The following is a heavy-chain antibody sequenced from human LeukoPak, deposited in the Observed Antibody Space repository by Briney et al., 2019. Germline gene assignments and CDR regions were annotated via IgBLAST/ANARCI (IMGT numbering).Heavy chain of an antibody. CDR2: IYYSGST. Sequence: PSETLSLTCTVSGGSISSYYWSWIRQPPGKGLEWIGHIYYSGSTNYNPSLKSRVTISVDTSKNQFSLKLSSVTAADTAVYYCARSHLIPNFDYWGQGTLVTVSS. CDR3: ARSHLIPNFDY. V-gene: IGHV4-59*01. CDR1: GGSISSYY. D-gene: IGHD2-21*01. J-gene: IGHJ4*02.